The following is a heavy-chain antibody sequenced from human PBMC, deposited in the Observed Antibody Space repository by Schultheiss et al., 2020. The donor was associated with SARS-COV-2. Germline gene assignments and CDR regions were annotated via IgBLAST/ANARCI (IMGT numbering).Heavy chain of an antibody. V-gene: IGHV4-30-4*08. CDR3: AEGVSYWYFDL. D-gene: IGHD6-6*01. J-gene: IGHJ2*01. CDR1: GGSISSGGYY. CDR2: VYYSGST. Sequence: SQTLSLTCTVSGGSISSGGYYWSWIRQHPGKGLEWIGNVYYSGSTSYNPSLKSRVTISVDTSKNQFSLKLSSVTAADTAVYYCAEGVSYWYFDLWGRGTLVTVSS.